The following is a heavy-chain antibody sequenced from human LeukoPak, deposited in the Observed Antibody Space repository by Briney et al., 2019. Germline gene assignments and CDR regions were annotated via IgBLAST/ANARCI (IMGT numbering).Heavy chain of an antibody. V-gene: IGHV1-69*05. Sequence: SVKVSCKASGGTFSRYTLNWVRQAPGQGLEWMGGISPLFGSAKYAQKFQGRVTMTRDTSISTAYMELSRLRSDDTAVYYCASQLLEEAFDIWGQGTMVTVSS. CDR1: GGTFSRYT. J-gene: IGHJ3*02. CDR2: ISPLFGSA. D-gene: IGHD2/OR15-2a*01. CDR3: ASQLLEEAFDI.